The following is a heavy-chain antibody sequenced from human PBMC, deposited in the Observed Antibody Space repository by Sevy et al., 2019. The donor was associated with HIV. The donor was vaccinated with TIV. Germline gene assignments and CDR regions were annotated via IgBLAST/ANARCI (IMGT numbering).Heavy chain of an antibody. J-gene: IGHJ4*02. D-gene: IGHD6-19*01. V-gene: IGHV3-30*18. CDR3: AKDVLDVSQWLPYFDY. Sequence: GGSLRLSCAASGFTFSSYGMHWVRQAPGKGLEWVAVISYDGSNKYYADSVKGRFTISRDNSKNTLYLQMNSLRAEETAVYYCAKDVLDVSQWLPYFDYWGQGTLVTVSS. CDR2: ISYDGSNK. CDR1: GFTFSSYG.